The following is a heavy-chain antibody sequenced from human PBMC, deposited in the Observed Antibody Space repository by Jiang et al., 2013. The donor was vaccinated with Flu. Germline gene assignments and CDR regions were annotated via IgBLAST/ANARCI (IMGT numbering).Heavy chain of an antibody. V-gene: IGHV2-5*01. J-gene: IGHJ5*02. CDR1: GFSLTTSGVG. D-gene: IGHD6-19*01. Sequence: VKPTQTLTLTCTFSGFSLTTSGVGVGWIRQPPGKALEWLALIYWNDDKRYSPSLKSRLTITKDTSKNQVVLTMTNMDPVDTATYYCAHSRSSGWYDNWFDPWAREPWSPSPQ. CDR2: IYWNDDK. CDR3: AHSRSSGWYDNWFDP.